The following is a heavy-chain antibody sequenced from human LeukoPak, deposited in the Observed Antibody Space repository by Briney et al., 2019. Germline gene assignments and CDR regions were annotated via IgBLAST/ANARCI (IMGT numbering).Heavy chain of an antibody. CDR1: GYTFTDYY. D-gene: IGHD1-26*01. J-gene: IGHJ4*02. CDR3: VRDKGGRGATVFDY. CDR2: INPYSGVT. Sequence: ASVKVSCKASGYTFTDYYMHWVRQAPGQGLEWMGWINPYSGVTNYPQKFQGRVSMTRDTSISTAYMELRRLRSDDTAVYYCVRDKGGRGATVFDYWGQGTLVTVSS. V-gene: IGHV1-2*02.